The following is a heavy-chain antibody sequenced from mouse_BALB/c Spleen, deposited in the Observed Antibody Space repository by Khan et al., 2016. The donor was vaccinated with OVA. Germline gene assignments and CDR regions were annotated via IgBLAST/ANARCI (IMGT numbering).Heavy chain of an antibody. D-gene: IGHD1-1*01. CDR1: GYTFTNYG. V-gene: IGHV9-3-1*01. Sequence: LVESGPELKKPGETVKISCKASGYTFTNYGMNWVKQAPGKGLKWMGWIYTYTGEPTYADDFKGRFAFSLESSASTDYLQINSLTNEDTATYFCARGSSRAMDYWGQGTSVTVSS. CDR3: ARGSSRAMDY. J-gene: IGHJ4*01. CDR2: IYTYTGEP.